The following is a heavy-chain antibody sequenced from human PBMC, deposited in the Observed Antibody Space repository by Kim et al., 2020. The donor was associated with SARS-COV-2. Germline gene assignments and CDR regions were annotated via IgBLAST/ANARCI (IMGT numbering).Heavy chain of an antibody. CDR2: INHSGST. CDR1: GGSFSGYY. CDR3: ARELAAAYNYGMDV. Sequence: SETLSLTCAVYGGSFSGYYWSWIRQPPGKGLEWIGEINHSGSTNYNPSLKSRVTISVDTSKNQFSLKLSSVTAADTAVYYCARELAAAYNYGMDVWGQGTTVTVSS. V-gene: IGHV4-34*01. J-gene: IGHJ6*02. D-gene: IGHD6-13*01.